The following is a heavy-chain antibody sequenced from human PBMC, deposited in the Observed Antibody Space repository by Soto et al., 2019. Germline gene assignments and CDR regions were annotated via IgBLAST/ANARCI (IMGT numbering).Heavy chain of an antibody. J-gene: IGHJ3*01. D-gene: IGHD2-15*01. Sequence: QLVQSGAAVKEPGESLKIACKGSGFSFTTYWIAWVHQMPGKGLEWMGIIYPGDSKTTYSPSFQGQDTISADKSISTAYLQWSGLKASDTAMYYCARDLEYGGKSEASDVWGQGTMVTVSS. CDR2: IYPGDSKT. V-gene: IGHV5-51*03. CDR3: ARDLEYGGKSEASDV. CDR1: GFSFTTYW.